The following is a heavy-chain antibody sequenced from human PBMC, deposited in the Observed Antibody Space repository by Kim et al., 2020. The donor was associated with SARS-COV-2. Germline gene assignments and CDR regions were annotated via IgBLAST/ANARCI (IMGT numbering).Heavy chain of an antibody. CDR2: IYGGGST. D-gene: IGHD6-13*01. CDR1: GFTVSSNY. CDR3: ARGILAAAGDDY. J-gene: IGHJ4*02. V-gene: IGHV3-53*01. Sequence: GGSLRLSCAASGFTVSSNYMSWVRQAPGKGLEWVSVIYGGGSTYYADSVKGRFTISRDNSKNTLYLQMNILRAEDTAVYYCARGILAAAGDDYWGQGTLVTVSS.